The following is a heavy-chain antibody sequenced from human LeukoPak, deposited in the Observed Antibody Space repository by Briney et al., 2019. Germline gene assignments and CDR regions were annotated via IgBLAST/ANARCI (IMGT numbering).Heavy chain of an antibody. CDR2: LYSDGNT. CDR3: ARGVEPLAANTLAY. V-gene: IGHV3-53*01. Sequence: PGGSLRLSCAASGFTVITNDMTWVRQAPEKGLEWVSVLYSDGNTKYADSVQGRLTISRDNSKNTLYLEMNSLSPDDTAVYYCARGVEPLAANTLAYWGQGTLVTVSS. CDR1: GFTVITND. J-gene: IGHJ4*02. D-gene: IGHD1-14*01.